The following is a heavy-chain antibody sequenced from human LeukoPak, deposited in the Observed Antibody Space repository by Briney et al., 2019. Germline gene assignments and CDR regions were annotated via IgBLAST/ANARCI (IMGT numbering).Heavy chain of an antibody. Sequence: GGSLRLSCAASGFTFSSYGMHWVRQAPGKGLEWVAVIWYDGSNKYYADSVKGRFTISRDNSKNTLYLQMNSLRAEDTAVYYCARVRYCSGGNCYRLFDYWGQGTLVTVSS. V-gene: IGHV3-33*01. J-gene: IGHJ4*02. D-gene: IGHD2-15*01. CDR3: ARVRYCSGGNCYRLFDY. CDR1: GFTFSSYG. CDR2: IWYDGSNK.